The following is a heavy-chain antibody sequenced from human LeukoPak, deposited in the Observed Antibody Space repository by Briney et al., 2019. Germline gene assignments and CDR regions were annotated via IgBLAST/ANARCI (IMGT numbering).Heavy chain of an antibody. CDR1: GFTVSSNY. J-gene: IGHJ1*01. V-gene: IGHV3-66*01. D-gene: IGHD6-13*01. CDR3: ARAPTTGSAAGTNRYFQH. CDR2: IYSGGST. Sequence: GGSLRLSCAASGFTVSSNYMSWARQAPGKGLEWVSVIYSGGSTYYADSVKGRFTISRDNSKNTLYLQMNSLRAEDTAVYYCARAPTTGSAAGTNRYFQHWGQGTLVTVSS.